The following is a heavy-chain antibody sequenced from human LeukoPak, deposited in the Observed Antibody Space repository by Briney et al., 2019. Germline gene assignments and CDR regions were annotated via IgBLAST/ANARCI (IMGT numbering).Heavy chain of an antibody. D-gene: IGHD5-12*01. CDR1: GFNVSSNS. CDR3: ARISAYSGYDWDY. CDR2: LFSGGSA. V-gene: IGHV3-53*01. Sequence: GGSLRLSCVASGFNVSSNSMNWVRQAPGKGLEWVSILFSGGSALYADSVKGRFTISRDNAKNSLYLQMNSLRAEDTAVYYCARISAYSGYDWDYWGQGTLVTVSS. J-gene: IGHJ4*02.